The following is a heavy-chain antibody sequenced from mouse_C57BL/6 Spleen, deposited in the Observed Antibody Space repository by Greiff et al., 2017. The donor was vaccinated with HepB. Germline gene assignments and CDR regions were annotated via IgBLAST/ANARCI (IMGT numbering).Heavy chain of an antibody. V-gene: IGHV1-42*01. Sequence: VQLKQSGPELVKPGASVKISCKASGYSFTGYYMNWVKQSPEKSLEWIGEINPSTGGTTYNQKFKAKATLTVDKSSSTAYMQLKSLTSEDSAVYYCATYYYGSRNWYCDVWGTGTTVTVSS. CDR1: GYSFTGYY. CDR2: INPSTGGT. J-gene: IGHJ1*03. CDR3: ATYYYGSRNWYCDV. D-gene: IGHD1-1*01.